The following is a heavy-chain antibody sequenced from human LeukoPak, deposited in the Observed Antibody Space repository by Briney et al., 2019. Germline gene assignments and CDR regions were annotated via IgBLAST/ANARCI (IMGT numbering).Heavy chain of an antibody. CDR3: AREYRSSSRAFDI. J-gene: IGHJ3*02. Sequence: SETLSLTCAVSGYSISSGYYWGWIRQPPGKGLEWIGSIYHNGNTYYNPSLKSRVTISVDTSKNQFSLKLSSVTAADTAVSYCAREYRSSSRAFDIWGQGTMVTVSP. CDR2: IYHNGNT. V-gene: IGHV4-38-2*02. D-gene: IGHD6-6*01. CDR1: GYSISSGYY.